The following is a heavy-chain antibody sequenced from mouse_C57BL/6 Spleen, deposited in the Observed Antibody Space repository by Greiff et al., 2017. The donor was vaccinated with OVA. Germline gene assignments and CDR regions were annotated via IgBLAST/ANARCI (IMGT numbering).Heavy chain of an antibody. V-gene: IGHV1-50*01. CDR3: ARGVYLDY. CDR1: GYTFTSYW. Sequence: QVQLKQPGAELVKPGASVKLSCKASGYTFTSYWMQWVKQRPGQGLEWIGEIDPSDSCTNYTQKFKGKATLTVDTSSSTAYMQLSSLTSEDSAVYYCARGVYLDYWGQGTTLTVSS. J-gene: IGHJ2*01. CDR2: IDPSDSCT.